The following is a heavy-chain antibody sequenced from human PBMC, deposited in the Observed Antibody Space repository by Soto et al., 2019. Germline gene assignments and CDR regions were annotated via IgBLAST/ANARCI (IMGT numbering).Heavy chain of an antibody. V-gene: IGHV3-21*01. CDR1: GFTFSSYS. CDR2: ISSSSSYI. J-gene: IGHJ6*02. Sequence: GGSLRLSCAASGFTFSSYSMNWVRQAPGKGLEWVSSISSSSSYIYYADSVKGRFTTSRDNAKNSLYLQMNSLRAEDTAVYYGARDPDPYYDILAVYSRAYYYGMDVWGQGTTVTVSS. CDR3: ARDPDPYYDILAVYSRAYYYGMDV. D-gene: IGHD3-9*01.